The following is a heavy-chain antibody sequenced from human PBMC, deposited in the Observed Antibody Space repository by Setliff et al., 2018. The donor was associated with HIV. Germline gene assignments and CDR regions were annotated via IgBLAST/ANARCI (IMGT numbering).Heavy chain of an antibody. V-gene: IGHV4-59*08. CDR1: GGSISTYY. CDR3: ARHGHFYDSSSSDAFDI. D-gene: IGHD3-22*01. J-gene: IGHJ3*02. Sequence: SETLSLTCNVSGGSISTYYWSWIRQPPGKGLEWLGYVSYSGSTNFNPSLESRLAMSVDMSMNHFSLKLRSVTAADTAVYYCARHGHFYDSSSSDAFDIWGHGTMVTVSS. CDR2: VSYSGST.